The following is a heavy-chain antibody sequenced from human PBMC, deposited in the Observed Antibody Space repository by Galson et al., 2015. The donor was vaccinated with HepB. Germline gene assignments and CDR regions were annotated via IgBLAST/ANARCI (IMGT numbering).Heavy chain of an antibody. CDR2: IWYDGRDK. CDR1: GFTFSTFG. V-gene: IGHV3-33*01. J-gene: IGHJ3*02. Sequence: SLRLSCAASGFTFSTFGMHWVRQAPGKGLEWVAFIWYDGRDKYYADSVKGRFTVSRDTSKNTLYLEINSLRAEDTAVYYCARPDSPYYYDTSGYNAFDIWGQGTMVTVSS. CDR3: ARPDSPYYYDTSGYNAFDI. D-gene: IGHD3-22*01.